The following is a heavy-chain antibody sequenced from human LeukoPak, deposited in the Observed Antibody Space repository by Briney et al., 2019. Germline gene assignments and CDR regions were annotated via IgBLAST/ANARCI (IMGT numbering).Heavy chain of an antibody. V-gene: IGHV4-59*08. J-gene: IGHJ4*02. CDR3: VVSRYQDFFDY. D-gene: IGHD2/OR15-2a*01. CDR2: IYGSGST. CDR1: GVSIISHY. Sequence: KPSETLSLTCTVSGVSIISHYLNWIRQPPGKGLEWIGYIYGSGSTNYNPSLKSRVTMSVDTSKSQFSLKLSSVTAADTAVYYCVVSRYQDFFDYWGQGALVTVSS.